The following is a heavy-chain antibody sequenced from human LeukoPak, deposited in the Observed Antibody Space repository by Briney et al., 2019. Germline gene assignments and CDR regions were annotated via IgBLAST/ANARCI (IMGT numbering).Heavy chain of an antibody. CDR3: ARVVHCSGGSRRPYLQGYFDY. Sequence: GGSLRLSCAASGFTFSSYSMNWVRQAPGKGLEWVSSISSSSSYIYYADSVKGRFTISRDNAKNSLYLQMNSLRAEDTAVYYCARVVHCSGGSRRPYLQGYFDYWGQGTLVTVSS. CDR2: ISSSSSYI. J-gene: IGHJ4*02. D-gene: IGHD2-15*01. V-gene: IGHV3-21*01. CDR1: GFTFSSYS.